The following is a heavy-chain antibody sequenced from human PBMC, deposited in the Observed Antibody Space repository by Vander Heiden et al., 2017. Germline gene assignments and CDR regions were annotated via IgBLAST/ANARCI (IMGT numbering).Heavy chain of an antibody. CDR3: AKIPAVGRYGMDV. Sequence: EVQLLESGGGLVQPGGSLRLSCAASGFTFSSYAMSWVRQAPGKGREWVSAISGSGGSTYYADSVKGRFTISRDNSKNTLYLQMNSLRAEDTAVYYCAKIPAVGRYGMDVWGQGTTVTVSS. CDR2: ISGSGGST. V-gene: IGHV3-23*01. D-gene: IGHD2-15*01. CDR1: GFTFSSYA. J-gene: IGHJ6*02.